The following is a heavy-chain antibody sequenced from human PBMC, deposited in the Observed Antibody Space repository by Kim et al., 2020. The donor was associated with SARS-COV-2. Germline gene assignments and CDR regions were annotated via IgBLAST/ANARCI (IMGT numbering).Heavy chain of an antibody. D-gene: IGHD2-21*01. CDR1: GASVSGQA. V-gene: IGHV1-69*13. CDR2: IIPVFGTT. J-gene: IGHJ6*02. CDR3: ARDRRQSTTTARGYFYYFGLDV. Sequence: SVKVSCKASGASVSGQAITWVRQAPGLGLEWMGGIIPVFGTTTYAPKFQARVTITADDFTNTAYLELSSLRSEDTAVYYCARDRRQSTTTARGYFYYFGLDVWGQGTTVTVSS.